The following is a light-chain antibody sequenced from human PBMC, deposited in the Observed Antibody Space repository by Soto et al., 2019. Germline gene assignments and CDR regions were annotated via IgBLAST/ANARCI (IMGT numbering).Light chain of an antibody. Sequence: QSVLTQPASVSGSLGQSITISCPGTSSDVGDYNWVSWYQQHPGKAPKLMIYEVSNRPSGVSDRISGSKSGNTASLTISGLQAEDEADYYCSSYSSSSTPYVFGTGTKVTVL. CDR3: SSYSSSSTPYV. J-gene: IGLJ1*01. CDR1: SSDVGDYNW. CDR2: EVS. V-gene: IGLV2-14*01.